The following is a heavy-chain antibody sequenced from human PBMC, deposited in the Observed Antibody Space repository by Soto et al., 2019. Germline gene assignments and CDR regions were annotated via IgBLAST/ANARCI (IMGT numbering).Heavy chain of an antibody. Sequence: SETLSLTCTVSGGSITSYYWSWFRKPPGKGLEWIGYIYYSGSTYYNPSVKSRVTISVHRSKTQFSLKLTSVTAADTAVYYCARDVSPQGWFDPWGQGTLVTVSS. CDR1: GGSITSYY. CDR2: IYYSGST. J-gene: IGHJ5*02. CDR3: ARDVSPQGWFDP. V-gene: IGHV4-59*01.